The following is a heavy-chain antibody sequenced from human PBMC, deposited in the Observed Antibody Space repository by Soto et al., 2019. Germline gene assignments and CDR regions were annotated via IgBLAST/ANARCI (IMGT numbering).Heavy chain of an antibody. CDR3: ARGAPRPTPSSKSSSWYVEYYYYGMDV. D-gene: IGHD6-13*01. J-gene: IGHJ6*02. V-gene: IGHV3-7*05. Sequence: EVQLVESGGGLVQPGGSLRLSCAASGFTFSSYWMSWVRQAPGKGLEWVANIKQDGSEKYYVDSVKGRFTISRDNAKNSLYLQMNSLRAEDTAVYYCARGAPRPTPSSKSSSWYVEYYYYGMDVWGQGTTVTVSS. CDR2: IKQDGSEK. CDR1: GFTFSSYW.